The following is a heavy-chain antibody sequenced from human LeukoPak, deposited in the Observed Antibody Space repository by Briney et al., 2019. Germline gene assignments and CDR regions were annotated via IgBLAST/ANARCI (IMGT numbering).Heavy chain of an antibody. V-gene: IGHV3-66*02. Sequence: GGSLRLSCAASGFTFSSYWMSWVRQAPGKGLEWVSIIYSGGDTYYADSVKGRFTISRDNSKNTLYLQMNSLRPEDTAVYYCTRGPGSTWYSDYWGQGTLVTVSS. CDR1: GFTFSSYW. D-gene: IGHD6-13*01. J-gene: IGHJ4*02. CDR3: TRGPGSTWYSDY. CDR2: IYSGGDT.